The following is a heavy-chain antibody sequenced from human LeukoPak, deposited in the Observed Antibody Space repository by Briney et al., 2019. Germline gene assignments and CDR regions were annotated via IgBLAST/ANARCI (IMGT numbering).Heavy chain of an antibody. J-gene: IGHJ1*01. CDR2: IYPGNSDT. CDR1: GYSFTTYW. Sequence: GDSLKIFCRACGYSFTTYWIGWVRQMRGKGLEWMGSIYPGNSDTRYRPSFQGQVTISADKSISAAYLQWNSLKASDTAMYYCARQSMVRGIDEYVLHWGQGTLVTVSS. CDR3: ARQSMVRGIDEYVLH. D-gene: IGHD3-10*01. V-gene: IGHV5-51*01.